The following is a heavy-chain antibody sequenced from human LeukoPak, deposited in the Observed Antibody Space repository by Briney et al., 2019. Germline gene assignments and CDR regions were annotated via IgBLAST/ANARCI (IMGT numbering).Heavy chain of an antibody. CDR3: ASGGNYCWFH. J-gene: IGHJ4*02. D-gene: IGHD4/OR15-4a*01. Sequence: KSSGTLSLTCAVSGDSISGRSWWSWVRQPPGKGLEWIGEIYHTGSTNYNPSLKSRVTISVDKSKNQFSLNLKSVTAADTAVYYCASGGNYCWFHWGQGTLVTVSS. V-gene: IGHV4-4*02. CDR1: GDSISGRSW. CDR2: IYHTGST.